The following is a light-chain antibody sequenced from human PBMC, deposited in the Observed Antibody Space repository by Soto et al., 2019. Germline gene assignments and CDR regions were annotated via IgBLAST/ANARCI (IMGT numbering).Light chain of an antibody. V-gene: IGKV1-5*03. J-gene: IGKJ1*01. CDR3: QQYNSRVVWT. CDR2: KAS. Sequence: DIQMTQSPSTLSASVGDRVTITCRASQSISSWLAWYQQKPGKAPKLLIYKASSLESGVPSRFSGSGSGTEFTLTISSLQPDDFATYYCQQYNSRVVWTFGQGTKVDIK. CDR1: QSISSW.